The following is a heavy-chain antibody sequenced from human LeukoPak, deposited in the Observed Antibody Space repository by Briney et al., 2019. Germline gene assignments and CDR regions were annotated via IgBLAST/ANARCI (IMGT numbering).Heavy chain of an antibody. CDR3: GMSGDRVPHQDVVCDV. CDR2: IYPDDSGP. V-gene: IGHV5-51*01. CDR1: GYSFTSYC. J-gene: IGHJ3*01. Sequence: GESLQISCKVSGYSFTSYCIGWVRQMPGKGLEWMGIIYPDDSGPTYSPSFQGQVTISVDKSISTAYLHWSSLQAADTAMYYCGMSGDRVPHQDVVCDVWGQGTMVTVST. D-gene: IGHD1-26*01.